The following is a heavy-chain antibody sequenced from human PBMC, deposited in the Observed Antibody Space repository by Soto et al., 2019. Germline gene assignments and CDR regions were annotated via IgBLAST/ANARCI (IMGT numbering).Heavy chain of an antibody. Sequence: GGSLRLSCAASGFNFSSYWMSWVRQAPGKGLGWVANIKTDGSEKYYMDSVRGRFTTSRDNARTFFFLQMNSLTGADTAVYYCTRDGSPFALDVWGLGTSVTVSS. CDR3: TRDGSPFALDV. CDR2: IKTDGSEK. J-gene: IGHJ6*02. CDR1: GFNFSSYW. V-gene: IGHV3-7*03.